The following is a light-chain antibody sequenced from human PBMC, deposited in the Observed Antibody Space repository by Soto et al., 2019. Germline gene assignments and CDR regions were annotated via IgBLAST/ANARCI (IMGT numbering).Light chain of an antibody. V-gene: IGKV1-39*01. CDR3: QQSYSTPWT. CDR2: AAS. J-gene: IGKJ1*01. Sequence: IQMSQSPSSLSASVGDRVSITCRASQTVNNNYVNWYQQKPGKAPKLLIYAASSLQSGVPSRFSGSGSGTDFTLTISSLQPEDFATYYCQQSYSTPWTFGQGTKVEIK. CDR1: QTVNNNY.